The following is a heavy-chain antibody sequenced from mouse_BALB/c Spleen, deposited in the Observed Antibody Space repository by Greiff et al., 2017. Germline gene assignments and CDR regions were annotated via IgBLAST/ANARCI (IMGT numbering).Heavy chain of an antibody. Sequence: EVHLVESGPSLVKPSQTLSLTCSVTGDSITSGYWNWIRKFPGNKLEYMGYISYSGSTYYNPSLKSRISITRDTSKNQYYLQLNSVTTEDTATYYCARGYYDYDEFAYWGQGTLVTVSA. J-gene: IGHJ3*01. CDR3: ARGYYDYDEFAY. CDR1: GDSITSGY. V-gene: IGHV3-8*02. D-gene: IGHD2-4*01. CDR2: ISYSGST.